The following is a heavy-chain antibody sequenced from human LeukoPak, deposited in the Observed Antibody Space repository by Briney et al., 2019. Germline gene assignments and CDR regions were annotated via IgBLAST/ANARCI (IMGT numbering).Heavy chain of an antibody. D-gene: IGHD6-13*01. CDR3: ARDGPSYSSSWYTVFDI. V-gene: IGHV4-59*12. Sequence: SETLSLTCTVSGGSISSYYWSWIGQPPGKGLEWIGYIYYSGSTYYNPSLKSRVTISVDTSKNQFSLKLSSVTAADTAVYYCARDGPSYSSSWYTVFDIWGQGTMVTVSS. CDR1: GGSISSYY. J-gene: IGHJ3*02. CDR2: IYYSGST.